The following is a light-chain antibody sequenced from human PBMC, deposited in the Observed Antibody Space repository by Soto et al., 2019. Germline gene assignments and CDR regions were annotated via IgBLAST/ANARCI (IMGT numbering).Light chain of an antibody. V-gene: IGLV2-14*01. J-gene: IGLJ3*02. Sequence: QSALTQPASVSGSPGQSITISCTGTSSDVGGYKYVSWYQQHPGRAPKLMIYDITDRPSGVSYRFSGSKSGNTASLTISGLQAEDEATYYCCSYTSSSPRVFGGGTKVTVL. CDR1: SSDVGGYKY. CDR2: DIT. CDR3: CSYTSSSPRV.